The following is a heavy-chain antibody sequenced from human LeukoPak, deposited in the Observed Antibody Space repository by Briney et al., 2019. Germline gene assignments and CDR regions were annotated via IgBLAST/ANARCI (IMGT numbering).Heavy chain of an antibody. J-gene: IGHJ4*02. CDR2: IYTSGST. Sequence: SETLSLTCNVSGDSVDSGNYYWSWIRQPAGKGLEWIGRIYTSGSTNYNPSLKSRVTMSVDTSKNQFSLKLSSVTAADTAVYYCARAGQAEWFGELLDWGQGTLVTVSS. D-gene: IGHD3-10*01. CDR1: GDSVDSGNYY. V-gene: IGHV4-61*02. CDR3: ARAGQAEWFGELLD.